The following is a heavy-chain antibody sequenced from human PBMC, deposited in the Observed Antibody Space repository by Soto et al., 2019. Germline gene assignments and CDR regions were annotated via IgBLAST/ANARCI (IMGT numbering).Heavy chain of an antibody. Sequence: GGSLRLSCAASGFTFTRYSMNWVRQAPGKGLEWVSSISSTTNYIYYADSMKGRFTVSRDNAKNSVYLDMNSLSAEDTAVYYCARESEDLTSNFDYWGQGTLVTVS. CDR2: ISSTTNYI. CDR1: GFTFTRYS. V-gene: IGHV3-21*01. J-gene: IGHJ4*02. CDR3: ARESEDLTSNFDY.